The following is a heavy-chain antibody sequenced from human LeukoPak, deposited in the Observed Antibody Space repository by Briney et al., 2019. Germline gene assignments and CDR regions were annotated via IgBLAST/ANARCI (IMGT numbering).Heavy chain of an antibody. Sequence: SETLSLTCTVSGGSISSYYWSWIRQPAGKGLEWIGRIYTSGSTNYNPSLTSRVTMSVDTSKNQFSLKLSSVTAADTAVYYCARERIAAAGTLIWFDPWGQGTLVTVSS. CDR1: GGSISSYY. J-gene: IGHJ5*02. CDR2: IYTSGST. V-gene: IGHV4-4*07. D-gene: IGHD6-13*01. CDR3: ARERIAAAGTLIWFDP.